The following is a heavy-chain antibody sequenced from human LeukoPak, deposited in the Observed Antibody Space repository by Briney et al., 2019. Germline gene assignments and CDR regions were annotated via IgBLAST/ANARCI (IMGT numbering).Heavy chain of an antibody. Sequence: ASVKVSCKASGYTFTSYYMHWVRQAPGQGLEWMGIINPSGGSTSYAQKFQGRVTMTRDTSTSTVYMELSSLRSEDTAVYYCARDIAVAGRKDYFDYWGQGTLVTVSS. CDR3: ARDIAVAGRKDYFDY. D-gene: IGHD6-19*01. J-gene: IGHJ4*02. V-gene: IGHV1-46*01. CDR1: GYTFTSYY. CDR2: INPSGGST.